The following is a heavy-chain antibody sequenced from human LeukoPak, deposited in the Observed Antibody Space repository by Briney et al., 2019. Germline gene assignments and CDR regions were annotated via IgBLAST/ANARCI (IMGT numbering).Heavy chain of an antibody. CDR2: IYHSGST. CDR3: ASSLSSSWYPNWFDP. J-gene: IGHJ5*02. CDR1: GYSISSGYY. D-gene: IGHD6-13*01. V-gene: IGHV4-38-2*02. Sequence: PSETLSLTCTVSGYSISSGYYWGWIRQPPGKGLEWIGSIYHSGSTYYNPSLKSRVTISVDTSKNQFSLKLSSVTAADTAVYYCASSLSSSWYPNWFDPWGQGTLVTVSS.